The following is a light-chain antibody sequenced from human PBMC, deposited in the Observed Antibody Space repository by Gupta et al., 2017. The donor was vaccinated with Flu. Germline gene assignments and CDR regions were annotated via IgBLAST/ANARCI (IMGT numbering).Light chain of an antibody. J-gene: IGKJ2*01. CDR2: AAS. CDR3: QQEDSLPFT. V-gene: IGKV1-33*01. CDR1: QDIKTS. Sequence: IQMTESPSSLTASVGDRVTIPCQASQDIKTSLNWYQQKPGKAPKLLIYAASNVETGVPSRFSGSGSGTYFPFTIRSLQPEDFATYYCQQEDSLPFTLGQGTKLDIK.